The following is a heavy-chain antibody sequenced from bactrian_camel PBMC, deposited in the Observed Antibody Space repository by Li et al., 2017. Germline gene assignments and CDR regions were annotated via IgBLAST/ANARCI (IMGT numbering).Heavy chain of an antibody. D-gene: IGHD3*01. Sequence: VQLVESGGGLVQPGGSLRLSCAGSGFAFNESRMSWVRQVPGKELEWVSAINSGGGSTYYGDYVKGRFTFSQDNTTATVYLQMNSLKPEDTAMYYCSAVPPPYHCYSGSPYQSWGQGTQVTV. V-gene: IGHV3S40*01. CDR3: SAVPPPYHCYSGSPYQS. CDR1: GFAFNESR. CDR2: INSGGGST. J-gene: IGHJ6*01.